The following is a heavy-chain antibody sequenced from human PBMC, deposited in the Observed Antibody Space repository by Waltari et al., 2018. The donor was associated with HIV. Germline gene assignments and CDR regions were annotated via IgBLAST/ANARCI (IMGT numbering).Heavy chain of an antibody. V-gene: IGHV3-48*02. J-gene: IGHJ4*02. CDR3: ARAGGRRGNNNLHFDY. Sequence: EVHLVESGGGLVQPGGSLILSGAVSGFTFSTYAITWVRQAPGEGLEWGSYISSDSATIYHADSVKGRFIISRDNARNSLYLQMNSLRDEDTAVYYCARAGGRRGNNNLHFDYWGQGILVSVSS. D-gene: IGHD1-1*01. CDR1: GFTFSTYA. CDR2: ISSDSATI.